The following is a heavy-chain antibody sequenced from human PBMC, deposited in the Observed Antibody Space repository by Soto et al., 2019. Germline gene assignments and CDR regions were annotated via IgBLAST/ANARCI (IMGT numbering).Heavy chain of an antibody. CDR1: GVTFSSYA. Sequence: ASVKVSCKASGVTFSSYAISWVRQAPGQGLEWMGGIIPIFGTANYAQKFQGRVTITADESTSTAYMELSSLRSEDTAVYYCARMSPQARYYYGMDVWGQGTTVTVSS. CDR2: IIPIFGTA. CDR3: ARMSPQARYYYGMDV. V-gene: IGHV1-69*13. J-gene: IGHJ6*02.